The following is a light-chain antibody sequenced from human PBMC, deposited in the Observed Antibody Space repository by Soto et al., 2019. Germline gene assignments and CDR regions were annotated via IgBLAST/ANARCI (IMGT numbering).Light chain of an antibody. CDR1: QTVSNTY. V-gene: IGKV3-20*01. J-gene: IGKJ4*01. Sequence: EIVLTQFPGALSLSPGERVTLSCRASQTVSNTYLAWYQQKSGQAPKFLIYGTSNRATGVPDRFSGSGSGTDFVLTISRLEPEDFAVDYCQQYGDLPPTFGGGTKLEIK. CDR3: QQYGDLPPT. CDR2: GTS.